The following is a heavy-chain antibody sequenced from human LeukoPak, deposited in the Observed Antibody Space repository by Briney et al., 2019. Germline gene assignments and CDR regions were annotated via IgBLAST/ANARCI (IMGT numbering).Heavy chain of an antibody. Sequence: PSETLSLTCTVSGGSISSSTYYWSWIRQPPGKGLEWIGYIYYSGSTNYNPSLKSRVTISVDTSKNQFSLKLSSVTAADTAVYYCARLGLSSGSYLGYWGQGTLVTVSS. V-gene: IGHV4-61*05. CDR1: GGSISSSTYY. D-gene: IGHD1-26*01. J-gene: IGHJ4*02. CDR3: ARLGLSSGSYLGY. CDR2: IYYSGST.